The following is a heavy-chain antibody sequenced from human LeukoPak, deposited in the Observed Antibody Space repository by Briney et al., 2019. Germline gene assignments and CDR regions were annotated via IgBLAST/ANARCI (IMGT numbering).Heavy chain of an antibody. V-gene: IGHV3-23*01. CDR3: AKDVFQWLGPFDY. J-gene: IGHJ4*02. D-gene: IGHD6-19*01. CDR2: ISGSGGST. Sequence: GGSLRLSCAASGFTFSSYAMSWVRQAPGKGLEWVSGISGSGGSTYYADSVKGRFTISRDNSKNTLYLQMNSLRAEDTAVYYCAKDVFQWLGPFDYWGQGTLVTVSS. CDR1: GFTFSSYA.